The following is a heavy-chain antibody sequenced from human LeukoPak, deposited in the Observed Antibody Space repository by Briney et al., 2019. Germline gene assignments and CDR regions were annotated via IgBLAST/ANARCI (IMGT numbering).Heavy chain of an antibody. V-gene: IGHV1-69*13. J-gene: IGHJ4*02. CDR2: IIPIFGTA. Sequence: SVKVSCKASGGTFSSYAISWVRQAPGQGLEWMGGIIPIFGTANYAQKFQGRVTITADESTSTAYMELSSLRSEGTAVYYCARGYSGYDFIIDYWGQGTLVTVSS. CDR1: GGTFSSYA. CDR3: ARGYSGYDFIIDY. D-gene: IGHD5-12*01.